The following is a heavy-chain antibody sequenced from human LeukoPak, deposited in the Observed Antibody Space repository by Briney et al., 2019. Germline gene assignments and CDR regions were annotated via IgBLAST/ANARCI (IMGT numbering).Heavy chain of an antibody. Sequence: GGSLRLSCAASGFTFSNYAMSWVRQAPGKGLEWVSAISGSGGITYYADSVKGRFTISRDNSRNMLYLQMKSLRAEDTAVYYCAKEWDGSGTRLGWFDPWGQGTLVTVSS. V-gene: IGHV3-23*01. CDR3: AKEWDGSGTRLGWFDP. CDR1: GFTFSNYA. J-gene: IGHJ5*02. CDR2: ISGSGGIT. D-gene: IGHD3-10*01.